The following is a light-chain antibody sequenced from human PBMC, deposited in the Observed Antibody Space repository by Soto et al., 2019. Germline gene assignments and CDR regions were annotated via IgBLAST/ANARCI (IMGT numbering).Light chain of an antibody. Sequence: QSALTQPASVSGSPGQSITISCIGTSSDIGGYNYVSWYQQHPGKAPKLMIYDVTDRPSGVSNRFSGSKSGNTASLTISGLKAEEEVDYYCGSYASSNPVLLGGGTNLPVL. V-gene: IGLV2-14*03. CDR3: GSYASSNPVL. CDR1: SSDIGGYNY. J-gene: IGLJ2*01. CDR2: DVT.